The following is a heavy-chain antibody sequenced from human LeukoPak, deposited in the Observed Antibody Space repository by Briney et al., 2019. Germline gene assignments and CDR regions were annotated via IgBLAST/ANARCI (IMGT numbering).Heavy chain of an antibody. V-gene: IGHV4-4*09. D-gene: IGHD3-10*01. Sequence: SETLSLTCTVSGGSISSYYWSWIRQPPGKGLQWIGYIYTSGSTNYNPSLKSRVTISVDTSKNQFSLKLSSVTAADTAVYYCARHYQYYMDVWGKGTTVTVSS. CDR3: ARHYQYYMDV. J-gene: IGHJ6*03. CDR2: IYTSGST. CDR1: GGSISSYY.